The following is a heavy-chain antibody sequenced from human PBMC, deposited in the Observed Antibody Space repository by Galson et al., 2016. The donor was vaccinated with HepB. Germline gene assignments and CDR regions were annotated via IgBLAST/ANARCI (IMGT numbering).Heavy chain of an antibody. CDR1: GFTFSTYA. D-gene: IGHD5-12*01. V-gene: IGHV3-30*04. CDR2: ISYDGSNK. J-gene: IGHJ6*03. CDR3: ARDAATITWYYYYYMDV. Sequence: SLRLSCAASGFTFSTYAMHWVRQAPGKGLEWVAIISYDGSNKFFADSVKGRFTISRDNSKNTLYLQVNSLRAEDTAVYYCARDAATITWYYYYYMDVWGKGTKVTVSS.